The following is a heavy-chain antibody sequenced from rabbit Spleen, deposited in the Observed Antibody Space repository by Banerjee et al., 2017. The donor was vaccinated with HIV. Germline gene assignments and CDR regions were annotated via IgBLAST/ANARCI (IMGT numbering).Heavy chain of an antibody. CDR3: ARDTSSSFSSYGMDL. D-gene: IGHD1-1*01. Sequence: VESGGVLVTPGASLTLTCTASGVSFSFSYYMCWVRQPPGKGLEWIGCGDVGSSGGITFSTWAKGRLTCSNTSSTTVTLQMTRRTAADTATYFCARDTSSSFSSYGMDLWGPGTLVTVS. V-gene: IGHV1S40*01. CDR1: GVSFSFSYY. J-gene: IGHJ6*01. CDR2: GDVGSSGGI.